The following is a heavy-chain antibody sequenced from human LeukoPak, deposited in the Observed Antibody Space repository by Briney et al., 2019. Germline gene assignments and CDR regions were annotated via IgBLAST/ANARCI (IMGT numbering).Heavy chain of an antibody. CDR2: IRNDGSII. J-gene: IGHJ4*02. Sequence: PGGSLRLSCAASGFTFSSYGMHWIRQSPGKGLEWVAFIRNDGSIIYNADSVKGRFTISRDNSKNTLYLQMNSLRADDTAVYYCARAVLRIQLWLAVGYWGQGTLVTVSS. CDR1: GFTFSSYG. D-gene: IGHD5-18*01. CDR3: ARAVLRIQLWLAVGY. V-gene: IGHV3-30*02.